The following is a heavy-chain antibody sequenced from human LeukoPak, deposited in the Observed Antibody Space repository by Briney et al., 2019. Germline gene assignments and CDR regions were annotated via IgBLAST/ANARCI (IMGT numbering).Heavy chain of an antibody. CDR3: ARGGYFDWLLPFDY. D-gene: IGHD3-9*01. Sequence: PSETLSLTCTVSGGSISSNYGSWIRQPPGKGLEWIGYIYYSGSTNYNPSLKSRVTISVDTSKNQFSLKLSSVTAADTAVYYCARGGYFDWLLPFDYWGQGTLVTVSS. J-gene: IGHJ4*02. CDR1: GGSISSNY. CDR2: IYYSGST. V-gene: IGHV4-59*01.